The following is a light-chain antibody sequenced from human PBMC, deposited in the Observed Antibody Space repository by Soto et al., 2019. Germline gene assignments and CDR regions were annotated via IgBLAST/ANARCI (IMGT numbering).Light chain of an antibody. V-gene: IGKV1-9*01. CDR1: QAIDTY. CDR3: QQLNSFPFI. Sequence: DIQLTQSPSFLSASVGDRVTINCRASQAIDTYLAWYQQKPGKAPKLLIYAASLLQSGVPSRFSGSGSGTEFTLTINSLQPEDFASYYCQQLNSFPFIFGQGTRLEIK. CDR2: AAS. J-gene: IGKJ5*01.